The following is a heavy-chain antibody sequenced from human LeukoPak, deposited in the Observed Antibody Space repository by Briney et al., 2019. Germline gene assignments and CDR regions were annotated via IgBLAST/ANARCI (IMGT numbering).Heavy chain of an antibody. J-gene: IGHJ4*02. CDR2: ISGSGGST. CDR1: GFTFTSYS. Sequence: GGSLRLSCAASGFTFTSYSMNWVRQAPGKGLEWVSAISGSGGSTYYADSVKGRFTISRDNSKNTLYLQMNSLRAEDTAVYYCAKDGSSGWKANDYWGQGTLVTVSS. CDR3: AKDGSSGWKANDY. D-gene: IGHD6-19*01. V-gene: IGHV3-23*01.